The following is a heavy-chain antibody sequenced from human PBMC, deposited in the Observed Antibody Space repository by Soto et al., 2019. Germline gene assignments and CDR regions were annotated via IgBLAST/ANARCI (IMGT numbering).Heavy chain of an antibody. CDR3: ARGYDFWSGYYYPYGMDV. J-gene: IGHJ6*02. Sequence: QVQLVESGGGVVQPGRSQRLSCAASGFTFSRYAMHWVRQAPGKVLEWVAVISYDGSNKNHADTVKGRFTISRDNSKNTLYLQMTSLRAEDTAVYYCARGYDFWSGYYYPYGMDVWGQGTTVTVSS. CDR2: ISYDGSNK. V-gene: IGHV3-30-3*01. CDR1: GFTFSRYA. D-gene: IGHD3-3*01.